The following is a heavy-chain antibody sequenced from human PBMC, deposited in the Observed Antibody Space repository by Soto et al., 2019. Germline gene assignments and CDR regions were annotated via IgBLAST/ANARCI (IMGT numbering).Heavy chain of an antibody. Sequence: GASVKFSCKASGGTFSSFGISWVRQAPRQGLEWMGGIIPVFGRPNYAQRFRGRLTITADESTNTSYMELIDLTSEDTAVYYCAREASGYDFWGQGTQVTVSS. CDR2: IIPVFGRP. J-gene: IGHJ1*01. CDR1: GGTFSSFG. V-gene: IGHV1-69*13. CDR3: AREASGYDF. D-gene: IGHD5-12*01.